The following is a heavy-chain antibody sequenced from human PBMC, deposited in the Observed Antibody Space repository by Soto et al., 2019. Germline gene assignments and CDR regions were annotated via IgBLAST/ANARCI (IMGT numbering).Heavy chain of an antibody. CDR2: ISAYNGNT. Sequence: ASVKVSCKASGYTFTSYDINWVRQATGQGLEWMGWISAYNGNTNYAQKLQGRVTMTTDTSTSTAYMELRSLRSDDTAVYYCARDKIPRIAAAGITGYWGQGTLVTVS. J-gene: IGHJ4*02. CDR1: GYTFTSYD. CDR3: ARDKIPRIAAAGITGY. D-gene: IGHD6-13*01. V-gene: IGHV1-18*01.